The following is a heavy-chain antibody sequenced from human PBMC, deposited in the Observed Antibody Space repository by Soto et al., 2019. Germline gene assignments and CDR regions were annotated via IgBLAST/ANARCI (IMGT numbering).Heavy chain of an antibody. D-gene: IGHD3-10*01. Sequence: GGSLRLSCAASGFTFSSYAMHWVRQAPGKGLEWVAVISYDGSNKYYADSVKGRFTISRDNSKNTLYLQMNSLRAEDTTVYYCARERGPDAFDIWGQGTMVTVSS. CDR1: GFTFSSYA. V-gene: IGHV3-30*04. J-gene: IGHJ3*02. CDR3: ARERGPDAFDI. CDR2: ISYDGSNK.